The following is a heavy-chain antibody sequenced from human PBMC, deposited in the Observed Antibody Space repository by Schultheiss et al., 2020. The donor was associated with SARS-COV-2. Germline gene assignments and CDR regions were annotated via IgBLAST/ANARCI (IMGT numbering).Heavy chain of an antibody. CDR3: ARDSIPHVDTAAFDI. V-gene: IGHV4-34*01. D-gene: IGHD5-18*01. CDR1: GGSFSGYY. CDR2: INHSGST. J-gene: IGHJ3*02. Sequence: SQTLSLTCAVYGGSFSGYYWSWIRQPPGKGLEWIGEINHSGSTNYNPSLKSRVTISVDTSKNQFSLKLSSVTAADTAVYYCARDSIPHVDTAAFDIWGQGRMVTV.